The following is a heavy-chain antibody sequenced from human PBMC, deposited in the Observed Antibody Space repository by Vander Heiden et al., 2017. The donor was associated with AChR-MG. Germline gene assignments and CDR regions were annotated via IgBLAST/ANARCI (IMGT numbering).Heavy chain of an antibody. CDR1: GGSVSSGSYY. CDR2: IYYSGST. D-gene: IGHD6-6*01. Sequence: QVQLQESGPGLVKPSETLSLTCTVPGGSVSSGSYYWSWIRQLPGKGLEWIGYIYYSGSTNYNTSLKSRVTISVDTSKNQFSLKLSSVTAADTAVYYCACGKAFEYSSSSFDDIAAAGPFDYWGQGTLVTVSS. CDR3: ACGKAFEYSSSSFDDIAAAGPFDY. V-gene: IGHV4-61*01. J-gene: IGHJ4*02.